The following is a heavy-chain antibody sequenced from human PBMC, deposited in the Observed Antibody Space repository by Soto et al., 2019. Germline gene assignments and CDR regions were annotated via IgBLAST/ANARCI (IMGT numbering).Heavy chain of an antibody. V-gene: IGHV1-69*18. Sequence: QVQLLQSGAEVKKPGSSVKISCKASVGTFSSYAISWVRQAPGQGLEGMGRIIPIFGTANYAQKFQGRVTITADESTSTAYMELSSLRSEDTAVYYCARTGGGEWLKGYYYYGMDVWGQGTTVTVSS. CDR1: VGTFSSYA. CDR3: ARTGGGEWLKGYYYYGMDV. CDR2: IIPIFGTA. D-gene: IGHD3-3*01. J-gene: IGHJ6*02.